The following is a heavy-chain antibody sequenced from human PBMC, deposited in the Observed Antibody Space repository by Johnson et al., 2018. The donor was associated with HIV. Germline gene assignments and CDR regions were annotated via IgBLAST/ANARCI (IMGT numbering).Heavy chain of an antibody. D-gene: IGHD3-10*01. CDR2: ISSDGSNK. CDR3: ARGAWFGETDACDI. Sequence: VQLLESGGGVVQPGRSLRLSCAASGFTFSSYAMHWVRQAPGQGLAWVAVISSDGSNKYYADSVKGRFTISRDNSKKTLYLQMNSLRAEETAVYYGARGAWFGETDACDIWGQGTMVTVSS. V-gene: IGHV3-30-3*01. CDR1: GFTFSSYA. J-gene: IGHJ3*02.